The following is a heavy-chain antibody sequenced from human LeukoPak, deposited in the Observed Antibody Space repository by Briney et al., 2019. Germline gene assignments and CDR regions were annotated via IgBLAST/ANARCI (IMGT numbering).Heavy chain of an antibody. CDR3: ATVSDSSSWSDY. CDR1: GYTLTELS. CDR2: FDPEDGET. V-gene: IGHV1-24*01. D-gene: IGHD6-13*01. J-gene: IGHJ4*02. Sequence: ASVKVSCKVSGYTLTELSMHWVRQAPGKGLEWMGGFDPEDGETIYAQKFQGRVTMTEDTSTDTVYMELSSLRSEDTAVYYCATVSDSSSWSDYWGQGTLVTVSS.